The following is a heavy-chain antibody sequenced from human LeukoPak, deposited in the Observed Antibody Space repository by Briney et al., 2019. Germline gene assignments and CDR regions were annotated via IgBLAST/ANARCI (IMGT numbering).Heavy chain of an antibody. CDR1: GCTFTTYW. Sequence: GESLKISCKGSGCTFTTYWIGWVRQMPGKGLEWMGIIYPDDSDTRYSPSLQGQVTISADKSISTAYLQWSSLKASDTAIYYCVRHRGLTSTDFWGQGTLVTVSS. J-gene: IGHJ4*02. CDR3: VRHRGLTSTDF. D-gene: IGHD3-16*01. V-gene: IGHV5-51*01. CDR2: IYPDDSDT.